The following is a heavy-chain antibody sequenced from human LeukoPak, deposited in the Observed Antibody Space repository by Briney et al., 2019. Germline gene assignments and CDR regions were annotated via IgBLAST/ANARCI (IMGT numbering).Heavy chain of an antibody. Sequence: GGSLIFSCAASGFTFNSYWMPWVRHAPGKGLVWVSRIDEDGKTIDYADSVKGRFTISRDNAKDTLYLQMSSLRDEDTAVYYCVSDLCGGDDQWGRGTLVTVSS. J-gene: IGHJ5*02. CDR1: GFTFNSYW. CDR2: IDEDGKTI. V-gene: IGHV3-74*01. CDR3: VSDLCGGDDQ. D-gene: IGHD3-3*01.